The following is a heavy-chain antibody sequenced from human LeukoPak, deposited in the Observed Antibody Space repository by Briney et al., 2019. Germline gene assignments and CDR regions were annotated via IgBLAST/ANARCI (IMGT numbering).Heavy chain of an antibody. CDR1: GFTFSLYS. CDR2: ITARDPNI. Sequence: PGGSLRLSCAASGFTFSLYSMNWVRQAPGKGLEWVSSITARDPNIYYADSVKGRLTISRDNAKKTLYLQMNSLRADDTAIYYCARRGRLVITTLLNEDAFDIWGQGTMVTVSS. V-gene: IGHV3-21*01. D-gene: IGHD3-22*01. J-gene: IGHJ3*02. CDR3: ARRGRLVITTLLNEDAFDI.